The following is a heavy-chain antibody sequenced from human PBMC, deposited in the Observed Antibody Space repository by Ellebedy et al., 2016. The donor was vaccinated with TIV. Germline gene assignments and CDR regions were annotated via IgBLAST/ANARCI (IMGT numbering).Heavy chain of an antibody. CDR3: AKDLAEYYYYGMDV. V-gene: IGHV3-30*18. J-gene: IGHJ6*02. D-gene: IGHD6-19*01. CDR2: ISYDGSNK. Sequence: GESLKISCAASGFTFSNYGMHWVRQAPGKGLEWVAIISYDGSNKYYADSVKGRFTISRDNSKNTLYLQMNSLRAEDTAMYYCAKDLAEYYYYGMDVWGQGTTVTASS. CDR1: GFTFSNYG.